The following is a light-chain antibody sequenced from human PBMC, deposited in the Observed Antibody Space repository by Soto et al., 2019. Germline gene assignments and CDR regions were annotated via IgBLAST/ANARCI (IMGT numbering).Light chain of an antibody. CDR2: DAY. CDR3: QQRHIFPIT. V-gene: IGKV3-11*01. Sequence: EVVLTQSPVTLSLSPWESATLSCRASQSFWGLLAWYRQQPGQAPRLLIYDAYNRATGIPPRISGSGFGTDFTLNISCLEPEDSAVFYCQQRHIFPITFGQGTRHEIK. J-gene: IGKJ5*01. CDR1: QSFWGL.